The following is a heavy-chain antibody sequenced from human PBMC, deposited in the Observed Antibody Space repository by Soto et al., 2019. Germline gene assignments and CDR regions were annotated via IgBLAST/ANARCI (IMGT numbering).Heavy chain of an antibody. CDR2: ISAYNGNT. D-gene: IGHD3-10*01. Sequence: QVQLVQSGAEVKKPGASVKVSCKASGYTFTNYGISWVRQAPGQGLEWMGWISAYNGNTNYAQKLQGRVTMTTDTCTSTAYMELRSLRSDATAVYSCASEYYYGSGPWYWGQGTPVTVSS. V-gene: IGHV1-18*01. CDR3: ASEYYYGSGPWY. CDR1: GYTFTNYG. J-gene: IGHJ4*02.